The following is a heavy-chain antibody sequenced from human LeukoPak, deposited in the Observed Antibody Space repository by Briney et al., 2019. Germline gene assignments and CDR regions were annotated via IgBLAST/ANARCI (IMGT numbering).Heavy chain of an antibody. CDR2: INPNSGGT. J-gene: IGHJ4*02. Sequence: GASVKVSCKASGYTFTGYYMHWVRQAPGQGLEWMGWINPNSGGTNYAQKFQGRVTMTRDTSISTAYMELSRLRSDDTAVYYCARASPGRAARRPFDYWGQGTLVTVSS. CDR3: ARASPGRAARRPFDY. V-gene: IGHV1-2*02. D-gene: IGHD6-6*01. CDR1: GYTFTGYY.